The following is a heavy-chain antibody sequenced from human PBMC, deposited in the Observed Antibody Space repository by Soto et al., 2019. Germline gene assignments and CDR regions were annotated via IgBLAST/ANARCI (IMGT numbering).Heavy chain of an antibody. V-gene: IGHV1-18*04. CDR2: ISVYNGNT. Sequence: ASVKVSCKASGYTFTSYGISWVRQAPGQGHEWMGWISVYNGNTNYAQKFQGRITMATDTSTSTAYMELRSLRSDDTAKYYRGTDVDSSYDCSRRGHYHGMVVCG. D-gene: IGHD5-12*01. J-gene: IGHJ6*02. CDR3: GTDVDSSYDCSRRGHYHGMVV. CDR1: GYTFTSYG.